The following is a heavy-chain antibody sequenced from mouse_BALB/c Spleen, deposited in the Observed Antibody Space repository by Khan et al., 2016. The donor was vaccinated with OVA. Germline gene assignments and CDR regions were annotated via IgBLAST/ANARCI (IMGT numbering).Heavy chain of an antibody. Sequence: QVQLKESGAELAKPGASVKMSCKASGYTFTSYWMHWVKQRPGQGLEWIGYINPTTDYTEYNQIFKDKATLTAAKSSSTAYMQLSSLTSEDSAVYYCVNHGSSSAWFTYWGQGTLVTVSA. D-gene: IGHD1-1*01. V-gene: IGHV1-7*01. CDR1: GYTFTSYW. J-gene: IGHJ3*01. CDR3: VNHGSSSAWFTY. CDR2: INPTTDYT.